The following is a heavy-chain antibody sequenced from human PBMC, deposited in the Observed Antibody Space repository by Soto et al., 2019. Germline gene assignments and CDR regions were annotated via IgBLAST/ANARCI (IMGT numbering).Heavy chain of an antibody. V-gene: IGHV3-23*01. Sequence: GGSLRLSCAASGFTFSSYAMSWVRQAPGKGLEWVSAISGSGGSTYYADSVKGRFTISRDNSKNTLYLQMNSLRAEDTAVYYCARLPGTVTSALYYYYYGMDVWGQGTTVTVSS. CDR1: GFTFSSYA. D-gene: IGHD4-17*01. CDR3: ARLPGTVTSALYYYYYGMDV. J-gene: IGHJ6*02. CDR2: ISGSGGST.